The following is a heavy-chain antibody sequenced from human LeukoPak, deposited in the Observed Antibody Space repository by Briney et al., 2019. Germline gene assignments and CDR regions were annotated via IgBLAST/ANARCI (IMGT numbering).Heavy chain of an antibody. D-gene: IGHD4-17*01. CDR2: IKQDGSEK. Sequence: GGSLRLSCAASGFTFSSYWMSWVRQAPGKGLEWVANIKQDGSEKYYVDSVKGRFTISRDNAKNSLYLQMNSLRAEDTAVYYCARDIDYGRPGNYFDYWGQGTLVTVSS. CDR1: GFTFSSYW. J-gene: IGHJ4*02. CDR3: ARDIDYGRPGNYFDY. V-gene: IGHV3-7*01.